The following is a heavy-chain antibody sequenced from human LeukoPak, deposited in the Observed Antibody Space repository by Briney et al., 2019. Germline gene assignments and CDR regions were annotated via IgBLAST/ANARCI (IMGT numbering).Heavy chain of an antibody. J-gene: IGHJ6*03. Sequence: PGGSLRLSCAASGFTFSSYSMNWVRQAPGKGLEWVANIKQDGSEKYYVDSVKGRFTISRDNAKNSVYLQMNRLRVEDTAVYYCARRSYRGVIGVYYYYYMDVWGKGTPVTVSS. CDR2: IKQDGSEK. CDR1: GFTFSSYS. CDR3: ARRSYRGVIGVYYYYYMDV. V-gene: IGHV3-7*01. D-gene: IGHD3-16*02.